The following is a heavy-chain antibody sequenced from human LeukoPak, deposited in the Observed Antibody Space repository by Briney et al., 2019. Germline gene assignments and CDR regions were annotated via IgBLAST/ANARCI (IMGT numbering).Heavy chain of an antibody. CDR3: ARMRIAARTYYFDY. J-gene: IGHJ4*02. CDR1: GGSISSGGYY. V-gene: IGHV4-31*03. Sequence: SQTLSLTCTVSGGSISSGGYYWSWIRQHPGKGLEWIGYIYYSGSTYYNPSLKSRVTISVDTSKNQFSLKLSFVTAADTAVYYCARMRIAARTYYFDYWGQGTLVTVSS. CDR2: IYYSGST. D-gene: IGHD6-6*01.